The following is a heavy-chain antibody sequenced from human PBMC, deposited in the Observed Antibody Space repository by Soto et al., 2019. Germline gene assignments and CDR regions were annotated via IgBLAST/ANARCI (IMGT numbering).Heavy chain of an antibody. Sequence: EVQLFESGGGLVQPWRSLKLSCAAYGFIFISYYMSWVRQAPGKGLEWVAVISGRGINTHYADSVKGRFTISRDNSQNKLYLQMNSLRAEDTAQQFCAKHSPVKKGWGPALYSGQGTLVTVSS. V-gene: IGHV3-23*01. CDR1: GFIFISYY. J-gene: IGHJ4*02. CDR3: AKHSPVKKGWGPALY. D-gene: IGHD3-16*01. CDR2: ISGRGINT.